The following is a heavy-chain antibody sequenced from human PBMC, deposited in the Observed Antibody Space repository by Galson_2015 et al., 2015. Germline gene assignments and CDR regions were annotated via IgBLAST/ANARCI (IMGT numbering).Heavy chain of an antibody. CDR1: GYTFTSYY. CDR2: INPSGGST. Sequence: SVKVSCKASGYTFTSYYMHWVRQAPGQGLEWMGIINPSGGSTSYAQKFQGRVTMTRDTPTSTVYMELSSLRSEDTAVYYCARDLSRTIFGVVVYYYYGMDVWGQGTTVTVSS. V-gene: IGHV1-46*01. J-gene: IGHJ6*02. D-gene: IGHD3-3*01. CDR3: ARDLSRTIFGVVVYYYYGMDV.